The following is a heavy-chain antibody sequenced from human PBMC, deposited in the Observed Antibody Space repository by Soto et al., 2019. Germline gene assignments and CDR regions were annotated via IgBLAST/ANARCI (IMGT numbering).Heavy chain of an antibody. J-gene: IGHJ5*02. CDR2: ISHDGHD. CDR3: ARQVYCAYLGGNWFDP. Sequence: SETLSLTCSILGDSISDTRFYCGWVRQPPVKGLEWIRSISHDGHDYYNPSLKSRVTLFADTSRNQFSLTVKSLTIAVTVLYFCARQVYCAYLGGNWFDPWGQGALVTVSS. D-gene: IGHD1-26*01. CDR1: GDSISDTRFY. V-gene: IGHV4-39*01.